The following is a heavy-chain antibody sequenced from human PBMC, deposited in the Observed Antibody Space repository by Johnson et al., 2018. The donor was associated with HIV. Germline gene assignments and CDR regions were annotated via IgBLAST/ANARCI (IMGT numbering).Heavy chain of an antibody. CDR2: ISWNSGSI. V-gene: IGHV3-9*01. J-gene: IGHJ3*02. CDR1: EFTFSKYA. D-gene: IGHD6-25*01. Sequence: VQLVESGGGLIQPGGSLRLSCAASEFTFSKYAMSWVRQAPGKGLEWVSGISWNSGSIGYADSVKGRFTISRDNAKNSLYLQMDNLRLEDTALYYCARGRKDVAAADGLDNDGFDMWGQGTSVTVSS. CDR3: ARGRKDVAAADGLDNDGFDM.